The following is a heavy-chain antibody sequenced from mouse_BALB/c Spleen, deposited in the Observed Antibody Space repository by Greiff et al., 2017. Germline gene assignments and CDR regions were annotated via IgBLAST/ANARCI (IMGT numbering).Heavy chain of an antibody. Sequence: EVKLVESGPGLVAPSQSLSITCTVSGFSLTGYGVNWVRQPPEKRLEWVASISSGGSTYYPDSVKGRFTISRDNARNILYLQMSSLRSEDTAMYYCARFYGYDEGFAYWGQGTLVTVSA. J-gene: IGHJ3*01. CDR3: ARFYGYDEGFAY. V-gene: IGHV5-6-5*01. D-gene: IGHD2-2*01. CDR1: GFSLTGYG. CDR2: ISSGGST.